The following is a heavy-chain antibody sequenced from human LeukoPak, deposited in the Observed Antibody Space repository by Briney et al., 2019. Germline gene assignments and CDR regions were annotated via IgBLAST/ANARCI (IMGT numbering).Heavy chain of an antibody. CDR2: INHSGSI. V-gene: IGHV4-34*01. CDR3: ARGGVTVTITRSFDY. CDR1: GGSFSGYY. D-gene: IGHD4-17*01. Sequence: PSETLSLTCAVYGGSFSGYYWSWIRQPPGKGLEWIGEINHSGSINYNPSLKSRVTISVDTSKNQFSLKLSSVTAADTAVYYCARGGVTVTITRSFDYWGQGTLVTVSS. J-gene: IGHJ4*02.